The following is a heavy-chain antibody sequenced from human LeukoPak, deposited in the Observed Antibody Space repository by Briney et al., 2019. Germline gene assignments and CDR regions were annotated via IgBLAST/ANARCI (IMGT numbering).Heavy chain of an antibody. CDR2: INPNSGGT. V-gene: IGHV1-2*02. CDR3: ARWNYYDSSGYFSFDY. CDR1: GYRFRDYY. Sequence: ASVKVSCKASGYRFRDYYIHWMRQAPGQGLEWMGWINPNSGGTNYAQKFQGRVTMTRDTSISTAYMELSRLRSDDTAVYYCARWNYYDSSGYFSFDYWGQGTLVTVSS. D-gene: IGHD3-22*01. J-gene: IGHJ4*02.